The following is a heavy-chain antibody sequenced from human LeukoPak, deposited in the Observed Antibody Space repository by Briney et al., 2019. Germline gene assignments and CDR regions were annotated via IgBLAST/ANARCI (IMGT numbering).Heavy chain of an antibody. D-gene: IGHD5-24*01. CDR3: ARAEERWLQLYYFDY. J-gene: IGHJ4*02. CDR1: GFTFSSYA. V-gene: IGHV3-7*01. Sequence: GGSLRLSCAAPGFTFSSYAMSWVRQAPGKGLEWVANIKQDGSEKYYVDSVKGRFTISRDNAKNSLYLQMNSLRAEDTAVYYCARAEERWLQLYYFDYWGQGTLVTVSS. CDR2: IKQDGSEK.